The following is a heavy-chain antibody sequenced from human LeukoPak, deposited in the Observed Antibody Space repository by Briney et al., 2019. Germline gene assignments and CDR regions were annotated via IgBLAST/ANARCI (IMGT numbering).Heavy chain of an antibody. V-gene: IGHV4-39*01. D-gene: IGHD2-2*01. Sequence: SETLSLTRTVSGGSISSSSYYWGWIRQPPGKGLEWIGSIYYSGSTYYNPSLKSRVTISVDTSKNQFSLKLSSVTAADTAVYYCARYCSSTSCPAYYYYGMDVWGQGTTVTVSS. CDR2: IYYSGST. J-gene: IGHJ6*02. CDR1: GGSISSSSYY. CDR3: ARYCSSTSCPAYYYYGMDV.